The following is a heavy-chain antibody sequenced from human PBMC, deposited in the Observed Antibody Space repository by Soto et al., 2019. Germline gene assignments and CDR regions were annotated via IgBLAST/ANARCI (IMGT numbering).Heavy chain of an antibody. CDR1: GFTVSSNY. D-gene: IGHD2-2*01. CDR2: IYSGGST. J-gene: IGHJ5*02. CDR3: ARSRGYCSSTSCIQGPSGEYNWFDP. V-gene: IGHV3-53*01. Sequence: PGGSLRLSCAASGFTVSSNYMSWVRQAPGKGLEWVSVIYSGGSTYYADSVRGRFTISRDNSKNTLYLQMNSLRAEDTAVYYCARSRGYCSSTSCIQGPSGEYNWFDPWGQGTLVTVSS.